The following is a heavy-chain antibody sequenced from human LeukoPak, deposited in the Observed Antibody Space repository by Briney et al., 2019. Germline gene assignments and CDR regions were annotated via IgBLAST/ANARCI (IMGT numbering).Heavy chain of an antibody. Sequence: GESLKISCKGSGYSFTSYWIGWVRQMPGKGLEWMGIIYPGDSDTRYSPSFQGQVTISADKSISTAYLQWSSLKASDTAMYYCARLRGYDILTGYPFDYGAQGTLVTVSS. CDR1: GYSFTSYW. D-gene: IGHD3-9*01. V-gene: IGHV5-51*01. CDR2: IYPGDSDT. CDR3: ARLRGYDILTGYPFDY. J-gene: IGHJ4*02.